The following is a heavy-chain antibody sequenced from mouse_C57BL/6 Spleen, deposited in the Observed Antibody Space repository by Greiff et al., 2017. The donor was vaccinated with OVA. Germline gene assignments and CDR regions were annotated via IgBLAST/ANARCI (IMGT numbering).Heavy chain of an antibody. Sequence: ESGPGLVKPSQSLSLTCSVTGYSITSGYYWNWIRQFPGNKLEWMGYISYDGSNNYNPSLKNRISITRDTSKNQFFLKLNSVTTEDTATYYCARRDYDGRFAYWGQGTLVTVSA. J-gene: IGHJ3*01. CDR2: ISYDGSN. V-gene: IGHV3-6*01. CDR3: ARRDYDGRFAY. CDR1: GYSITSGYY. D-gene: IGHD2-4*01.